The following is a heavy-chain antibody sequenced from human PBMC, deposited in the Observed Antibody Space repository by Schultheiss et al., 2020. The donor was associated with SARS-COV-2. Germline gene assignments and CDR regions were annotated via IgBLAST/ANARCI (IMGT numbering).Heavy chain of an antibody. Sequence: GGSLRLSCAASGFTFSSYAMHWVRQAPGKGLEWVSVISGSGGSTYYADSVKGRFTISRDNAKNTLYLQMNSLRAEDTAVYYCARPDSGSHEMGYWGQGTLVTVSS. J-gene: IGHJ4*02. CDR3: ARPDSGSHEMGY. CDR1: GFTFSSYA. D-gene: IGHD1-26*01. V-gene: IGHV3-23*01. CDR2: ISGSGGST.